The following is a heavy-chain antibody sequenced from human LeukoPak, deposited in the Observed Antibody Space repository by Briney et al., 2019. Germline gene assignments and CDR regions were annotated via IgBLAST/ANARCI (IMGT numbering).Heavy chain of an antibody. CDR1: GFTFNNYA. V-gene: IGHV3-23*01. Sequence: GGSLRLSCAASGFTFNNYAMSWVRQAPGKGLEWVSAISGSDAGTYYADSVKGRFTISRDNSKNTLYLQMNSLRAEDTAVYYCARQYSSSSRTYYYYMDVWGKGTTVTVSS. CDR2: ISGSDAGT. J-gene: IGHJ6*03. CDR3: ARQYSSSSRTYYYYMDV. D-gene: IGHD6-6*01.